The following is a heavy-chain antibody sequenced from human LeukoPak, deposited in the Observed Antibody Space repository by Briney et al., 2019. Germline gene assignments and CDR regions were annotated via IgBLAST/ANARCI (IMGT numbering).Heavy chain of an antibody. CDR1: GFTFSSYW. V-gene: IGHV3-74*01. D-gene: IGHD5-18*01. CDR2: ITGDASST. CDR3: ARGYTYGSIDY. J-gene: IGHJ4*02. Sequence: PGGSLRLSCAASGFTFSSYWMHWVRQAPGKGLVWVSRITGDASSTPYADSVKGRFTISRDNAKNTLYLQMNSLRAEDTAVYYCARGYTYGSIDYWGQGTLVTASS.